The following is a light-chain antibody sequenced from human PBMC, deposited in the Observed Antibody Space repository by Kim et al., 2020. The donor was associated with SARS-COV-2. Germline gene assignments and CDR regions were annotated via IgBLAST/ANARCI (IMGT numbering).Light chain of an antibody. CDR3: SSYTSSSSSYV. CDR2: DVS. CDR1: ISDVGGYPF. V-gene: IGLV2-14*03. J-gene: IGLJ1*01. Sequence: QSISISCTGTISDVGGYPFVSWYHHHPGKAPKLIIYDVSTRPSWVSNRFSGSKSGNTASLTISGLQAEDEADYYCSSYTSSSSSYVFGTGTKVTFL.